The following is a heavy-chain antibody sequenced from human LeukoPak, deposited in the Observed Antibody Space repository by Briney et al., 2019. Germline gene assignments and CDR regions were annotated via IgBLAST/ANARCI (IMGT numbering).Heavy chain of an antibody. CDR2: IGTYNGNP. CDR1: GGTFSSYA. D-gene: IGHD3-16*01. CDR3: AREDPGGAFDV. V-gene: IGHV1-18*01. J-gene: IGHJ3*01. Sequence: ASVKVSCKASGGTFSSYAISWVRQAPGQGLEWMGWIGTYNGNPDYTQRLQGRVTMTTDTSTSTAYMELRSLKSDDTAVYYCAREDPGGAFDVWGRGTMVTVSS.